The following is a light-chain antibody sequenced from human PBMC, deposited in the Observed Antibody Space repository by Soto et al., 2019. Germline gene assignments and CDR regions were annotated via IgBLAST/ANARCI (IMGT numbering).Light chain of an antibody. CDR1: QSISSH. Sequence: DIQMTQSPSSLSASVGDRVTITCRASQSISSHLNWYQQKPGKAPKLVIYAASSLQSGVPSRFSGSGSGTDFTLTISSLQPEDFAAYYCQQSYSTPFTFGPGTKVDIK. CDR3: QQSYSTPFT. CDR2: AAS. V-gene: IGKV1-39*01. J-gene: IGKJ3*01.